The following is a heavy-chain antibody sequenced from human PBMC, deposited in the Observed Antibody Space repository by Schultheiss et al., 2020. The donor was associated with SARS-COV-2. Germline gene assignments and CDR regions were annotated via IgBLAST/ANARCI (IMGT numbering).Heavy chain of an antibody. V-gene: IGHV3-7*01. J-gene: IGHJ4*02. Sequence: GESLKISCAASGFTFSSYWMSWVRQAPGKGLEWVANIKQDGSEKYYVDSVKGRFTISRDNSKNTLYLQMNSLRAEDTAVYYCARDGEATGYYFDYWGQGTLVTVSS. D-gene: IGHD5-12*01. CDR3: ARDGEATGYYFDY. CDR2: IKQDGSEK. CDR1: GFTFSSYW.